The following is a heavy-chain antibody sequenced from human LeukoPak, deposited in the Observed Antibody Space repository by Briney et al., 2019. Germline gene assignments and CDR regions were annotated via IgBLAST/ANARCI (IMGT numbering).Heavy chain of an antibody. J-gene: IGHJ4*02. D-gene: IGHD6-19*01. Sequence: GGSLRLSCAASGFTFSSYGMTWVRQAPGRGLEGVSGISDSGDSTYYADSVKGRFTISRDNSKNTVYLQMNSLRAEDTAVYYCAKDGIAVAGTSAWYWGQGTQVTVSS. CDR1: GFTFSSYG. V-gene: IGHV3-23*01. CDR2: ISDSGDST. CDR3: AKDGIAVAGTSAWY.